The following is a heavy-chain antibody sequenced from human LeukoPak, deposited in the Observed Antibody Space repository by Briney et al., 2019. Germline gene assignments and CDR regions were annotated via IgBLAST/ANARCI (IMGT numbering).Heavy chain of an antibody. Sequence: SETLSLTCAVSGGSISSSNWWSWVRQPPGKGLEWIGEIYHSGSTNYNPSLKSRVTISVDTSKNQFSLKLSSVTAADTAVYYCARPSRSVSTAGAFDIWGQGTMVTVSS. J-gene: IGHJ3*02. CDR3: ARPSRSVSTAGAFDI. CDR1: GGSISSSNW. CDR2: IYHSGST. V-gene: IGHV4-4*02. D-gene: IGHD5/OR15-5a*01.